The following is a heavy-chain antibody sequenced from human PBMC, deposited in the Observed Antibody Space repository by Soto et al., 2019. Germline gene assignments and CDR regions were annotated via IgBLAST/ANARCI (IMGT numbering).Heavy chain of an antibody. CDR1: GYTFTSYY. J-gene: IGHJ3*02. V-gene: IGHV1-46*01. D-gene: IGHD2-21*02. Sequence: GASVKGLCKASGYTFTSYYMHWVRQAPGQGLEWMGIINPSGGSTSYAQKFQGRVTMTRDTSTSTVYMELSSLRSEDTAVYYCARDPAYCGGDCYREDDAFDIWGQGTMVTVSS. CDR3: ARDPAYCGGDCYREDDAFDI. CDR2: INPSGGST.